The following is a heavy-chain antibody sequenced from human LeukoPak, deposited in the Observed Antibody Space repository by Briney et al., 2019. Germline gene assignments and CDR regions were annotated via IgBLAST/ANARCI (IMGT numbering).Heavy chain of an antibody. CDR1: GYTFTGYY. J-gene: IGHJ4*02. V-gene: IGHV1-2*06. CDR2: INPNSGGT. D-gene: IGHD2-21*01. Sequence: ASVKVSCKASGYTFTGYYMHWVRQAPGQGLEWMGRINPNSGGTNYAQKFQGRVTMTRDTSISTAYMELSRLRSDDTAVYYCARYRTYSLSSLDWGQGTLVTVSS. CDR3: ARYRTYSLSSLD.